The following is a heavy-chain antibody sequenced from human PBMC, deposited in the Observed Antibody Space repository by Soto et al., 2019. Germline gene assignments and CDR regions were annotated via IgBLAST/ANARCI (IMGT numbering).Heavy chain of an antibody. J-gene: IGHJ4*02. V-gene: IGHV1-8*01. Sequence: GASVKVSCKASGYTFTSYDINWVRQATGQGLEWMGWMNPNSGNTGYAQKFQGRVTMTRNTSISTAYMELSSLRSEDTAVYYCARIVTMVRGVIMRELGYWGQGTLVTVSS. CDR1: GYTFTSYD. CDR3: ARIVTMVRGVIMRELGY. CDR2: MNPNSGNT. D-gene: IGHD3-10*01.